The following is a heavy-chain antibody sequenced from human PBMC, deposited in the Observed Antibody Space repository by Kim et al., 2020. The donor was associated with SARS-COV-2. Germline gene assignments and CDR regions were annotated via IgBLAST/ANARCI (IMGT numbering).Heavy chain of an antibody. Sequence: ASVKVSCKASGYTFTSYGISWVRQAPGQGLEWMGWISAYNGNTNYAQKLQGRVTMTTDTSTSTAYMELRSLRSDDTAVYYCARSPERYFDWLLGSGRGWFDPWGQGTLVTVSS. D-gene: IGHD3-9*01. V-gene: IGHV1-18*01. CDR1: GYTFTSYG. CDR3: ARSPERYFDWLLGSGRGWFDP. CDR2: ISAYNGNT. J-gene: IGHJ5*02.